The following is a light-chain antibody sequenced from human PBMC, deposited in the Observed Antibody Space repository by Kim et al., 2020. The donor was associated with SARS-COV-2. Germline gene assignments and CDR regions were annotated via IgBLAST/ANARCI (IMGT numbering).Light chain of an antibody. Sequence: EIVLTQSPGTLSLSPGERATLSCRASQSVHSSLAWYQQRPGQAPRLLIYDASNRATGIPARFSGSGSGTDFTLTISSLEPEDFAVYYCQQRSDWPQLTFGGGTKVDIK. J-gene: IGKJ4*01. CDR3: QQRSDWPQLT. V-gene: IGKV3-11*01. CDR1: QSVHSS. CDR2: DAS.